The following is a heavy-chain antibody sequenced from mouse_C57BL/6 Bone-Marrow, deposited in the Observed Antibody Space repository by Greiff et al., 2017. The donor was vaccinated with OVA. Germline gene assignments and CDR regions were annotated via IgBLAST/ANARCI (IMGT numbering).Heavy chain of an antibody. CDR2: IYPGGGYT. V-gene: IGHV1-63*01. J-gene: IGHJ4*01. Sequence: VQLQQSGAELVRPGTSVKMSCKASGYTFTNYWIGWAKQRPGHGLEWIGDIYPGGGYTNYNEKFKGKATLTADKSSSTTYMQVSSLTSEDSAIYFCARRGDVYFAMGYWGPRTSVPVSS. CDR1: GYTFTNYW. CDR3: ARRGDVYFAMGY.